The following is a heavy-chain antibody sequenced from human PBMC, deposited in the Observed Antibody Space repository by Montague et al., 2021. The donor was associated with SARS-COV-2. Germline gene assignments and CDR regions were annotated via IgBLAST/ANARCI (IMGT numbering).Heavy chain of an antibody. Sequence: SETLSLTCAVSGGSISSSNWWSWVRHPPGKGLELIVELYHSGSTNYNPSLKSRVTISVDKSKNQFSLKLSSVTAAATAVYYCARGGVGLLFGRALDYWGQGTLVTVSS. CDR1: GGSISSSNW. J-gene: IGHJ4*02. D-gene: IGHD3-10*01. CDR2: LYHSGST. CDR3: ARGGVGLLFGRALDY. V-gene: IGHV4-4*02.